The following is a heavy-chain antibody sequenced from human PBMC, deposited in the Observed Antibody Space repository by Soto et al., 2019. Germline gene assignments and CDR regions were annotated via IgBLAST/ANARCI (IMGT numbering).Heavy chain of an antibody. Sequence: EVQLVESGGGLVQPGGSLRLSCAASGFTFSSYAMHWVRQAPGKGLEYVSAISSNGGSTYYANSVKGRFTISRDNSKNTLYIQMGSLRAEDMAVYYCARDGQGSFGSGYYTDYWGQGTLVTVSS. CDR1: GFTFSSYA. D-gene: IGHD3-3*01. V-gene: IGHV3-64*01. J-gene: IGHJ4*02. CDR3: ARDGQGSFGSGYYTDY. CDR2: ISSNGGST.